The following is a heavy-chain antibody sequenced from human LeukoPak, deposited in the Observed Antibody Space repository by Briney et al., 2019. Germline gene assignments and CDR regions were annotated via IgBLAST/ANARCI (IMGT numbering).Heavy chain of an antibody. D-gene: IGHD3-3*01. V-gene: IGHV2-5*02. J-gene: IGHJ4*02. CDR3: VHRSGYVYY. CDR2: IYWDDDK. CDR1: GFSLSTSGVG. Sequence: ESGPTLVKPTQTLTLTCTFSGFSLSTSGVGVGWIRQPPGKALEWLALIYWDDDKRYNPSLKSRLTITKDTSKNQVVLTMTNTDPVDTGTYYCVHRSGYVYYWGQGTLVIVSS.